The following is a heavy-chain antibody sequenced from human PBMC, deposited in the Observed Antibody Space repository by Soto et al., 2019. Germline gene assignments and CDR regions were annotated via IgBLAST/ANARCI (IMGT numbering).Heavy chain of an antibody. D-gene: IGHD2-8*02. J-gene: IGHJ5*02. Sequence: EMQLSESGGGLVQPGGSLRLSCAASGFTFGSYAMSWVRQAPGKGLEWVSAISGGGSGTYYADSVKGRFTISRDNSKKTLFRQMHSLRVEDTAIYYCAKDPKSTVRFTWFDPWGQGTLVTVSS. V-gene: IGHV3-23*01. CDR2: ISGGGSGT. CDR3: AKDPKSTVRFTWFDP. CDR1: GFTFGSYA.